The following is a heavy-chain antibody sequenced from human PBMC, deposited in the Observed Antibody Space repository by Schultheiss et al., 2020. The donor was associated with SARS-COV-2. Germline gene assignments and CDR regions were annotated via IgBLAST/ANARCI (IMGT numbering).Heavy chain of an antibody. CDR2: INHSGST. Sequence: SETLSLTCTVSGGSISSGGYYWSWIRQHPGKGLEWIGEINHSGSTNYNPSLKSRVTISVDTSKNQFSLKLSSVTAADTAVYYCARGVAADYWGQGTLVTVSS. J-gene: IGHJ4*02. V-gene: IGHV4-31*03. CDR1: GGSISSGGYY. D-gene: IGHD2-15*01. CDR3: ARGVAADY.